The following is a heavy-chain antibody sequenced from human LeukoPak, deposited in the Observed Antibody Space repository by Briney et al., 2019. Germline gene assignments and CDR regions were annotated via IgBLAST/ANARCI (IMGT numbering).Heavy chain of an antibody. Sequence: PGGSLRLSCAASGSTFSSSAMSWVRQAPGKGLEWVANIKQDGSEKNYVDSVKGRFTISRDNAKKSLFLQMNSLRAEDTAVYYCASGLWTYGYWGQGTLVTVSS. D-gene: IGHD3-10*01. CDR1: GSTFSSSA. CDR2: IKQDGSEK. V-gene: IGHV3-7*03. CDR3: ASGLWTYGY. J-gene: IGHJ4*02.